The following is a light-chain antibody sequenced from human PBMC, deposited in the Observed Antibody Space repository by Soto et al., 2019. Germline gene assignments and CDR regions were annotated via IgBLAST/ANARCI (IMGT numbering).Light chain of an antibody. CDR2: GAS. CDR3: QQYNNWPRT. CDR1: QSVSSN. J-gene: IGKJ1*01. V-gene: IGKV3-15*01. Sequence: EIVMTQSPATLSVSPGERATLSCGASQSVSSNLAWYQQKPGQAPRLLIYGASTRATGVPARFSGSGSGTEFTFTISSLQSEDFAVYYCQQYNNWPRTFGQGNKV.